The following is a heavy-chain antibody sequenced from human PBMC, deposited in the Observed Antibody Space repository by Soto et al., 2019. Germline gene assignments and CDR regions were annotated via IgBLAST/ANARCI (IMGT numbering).Heavy chain of an antibody. Sequence: QEQLVQSGAAVKKPGASVNVSCQASGYTFTAQYLHWVRKAPVEGLEWMGWINPTTGATRYAQKFRCRVTIISDTYISTSYLDVRCLRADDAPVYYCAKASGSWFSWFDPWGQGTLVTVSS. J-gene: IGHJ5*02. CDR3: AKASGSWFSWFDP. V-gene: IGHV1-2*02. CDR1: GYTFTAQY. D-gene: IGHD3-10*01. CDR2: INPTTGAT.